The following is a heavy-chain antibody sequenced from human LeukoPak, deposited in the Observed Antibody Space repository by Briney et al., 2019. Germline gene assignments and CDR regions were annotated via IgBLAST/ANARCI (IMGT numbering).Heavy chain of an antibody. V-gene: IGHV3-48*01. CDR1: RFAFSSYA. CDR3: TRDSPPDY. J-gene: IGHJ4*02. Sequence: PGGSLRLSCAASRFAFSSYAMTWVRQAPGKGLEWVSYISSSSSIIYYADSVKGRFTISRDNAKNSLYLQMNSLRAEDTAIYYCTRDSPPDYWGQGTLVTVSS. CDR2: ISSSSSII.